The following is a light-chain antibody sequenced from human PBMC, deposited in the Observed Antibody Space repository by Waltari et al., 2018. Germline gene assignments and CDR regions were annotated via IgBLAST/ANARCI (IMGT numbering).Light chain of an antibody. CDR1: SGHSSNV. V-gene: IGLV4-69*01. J-gene: IGLJ3*02. CDR2: VNSNGSH. CDR3: QTGGHGTWV. Sequence: QLVLTQSPSASASLGASVKLTCTLSSGHSSNVIAWLQQQPETGPRHLMQVNSNGSHSKGDGIPGRFSGSISGAERYLTISSLQSEDEADYYWQTGGHGTWVFGGGTKLTVL.